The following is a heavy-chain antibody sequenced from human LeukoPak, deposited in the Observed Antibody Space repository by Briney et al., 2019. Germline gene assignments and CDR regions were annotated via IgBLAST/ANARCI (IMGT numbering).Heavy chain of an antibody. CDR3: AKESGPFGEVDYFDY. Sequence: GGSLRLSCAASGFTFSSYGMHWVRQAPGKGLEWVAVISYDGSNKYYADSVKGRFTISRDNSKNTLYPQMNSLRAEDTAVYYCAKESGPFGEVDYFDYWGQGTLVTVSS. V-gene: IGHV3-30*18. CDR1: GFTFSSYG. J-gene: IGHJ4*02. CDR2: ISYDGSNK. D-gene: IGHD3-10*01.